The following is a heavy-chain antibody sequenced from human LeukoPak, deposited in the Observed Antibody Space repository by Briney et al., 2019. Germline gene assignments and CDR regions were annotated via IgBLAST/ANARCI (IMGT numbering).Heavy chain of an antibody. J-gene: IGHJ2*01. CDR2: TYYRSKWYH. CDR3: TSGLSGGFDL. CDR1: GDSVSSNTAA. Sequence: SQTLSLTCDISGDSVSSNTAAWNWIRQSPSRCLEWLGRTYYRSKWYHDYAVSMNSRITVNADTSNNQFSLQVNSVTPEDTAVYFCTSGLSGGFDLWGRGTLVTVSS. D-gene: IGHD2-15*01. V-gene: IGHV6-1*01.